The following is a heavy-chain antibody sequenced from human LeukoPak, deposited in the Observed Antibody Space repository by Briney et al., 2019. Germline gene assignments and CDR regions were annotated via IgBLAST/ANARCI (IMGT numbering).Heavy chain of an antibody. CDR2: IGVNT. V-gene: IGHV3-21*01. Sequence: GGSLRLSCAASGFTFSNYAMSWVRQAPGKGLEWVSAIGVNTYYTDSVKGRFTISRDNAKNSLYLQMDSLRAEDTAVYYCATDSPETAAFDYWGQGTLVTVSS. J-gene: IGHJ4*02. CDR3: ATDSPETAAFDY. CDR1: GFTFSNYA. D-gene: IGHD1-1*01.